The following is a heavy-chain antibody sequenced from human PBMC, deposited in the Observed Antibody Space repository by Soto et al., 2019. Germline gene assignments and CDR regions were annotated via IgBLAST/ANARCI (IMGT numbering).Heavy chain of an antibody. CDR1: GFTFSNAW. J-gene: IGHJ4*02. V-gene: IGHV3-15*01. CDR3: TPSTY. CDR2: IKSKTGGGTT. Sequence: GGSLRLSCAASGFTFSNAWMSWVRQAPGKGLEWVGRIKSKTGGGTTDYAAPVKGRFTISRDDSKNTLSLQMNSLKTEDTAVYYCTPSTYWGQGTLVTVSS.